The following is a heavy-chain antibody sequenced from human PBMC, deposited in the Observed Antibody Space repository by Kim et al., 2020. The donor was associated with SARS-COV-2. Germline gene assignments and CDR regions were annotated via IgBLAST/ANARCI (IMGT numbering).Heavy chain of an antibody. V-gene: IGHV4-34*01. D-gene: IGHD3-22*01. CDR3: ARAPAFDYDSSGYNYYFDY. J-gene: IGHJ4*02. CDR1: GGSFSGYY. Sequence: SETLSLTCAVYGGSFSGYYWSWIRQPPGKGLEWIGEINHSGSTNYNPSLKSRVTISVDTSKNQFSLKLSSVTAADTAVYYCARAPAFDYDSSGYNYYFDYWGQGTLVTVSS. CDR2: INHSGST.